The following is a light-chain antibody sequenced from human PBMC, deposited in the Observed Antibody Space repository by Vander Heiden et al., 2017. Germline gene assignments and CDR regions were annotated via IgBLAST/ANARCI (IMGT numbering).Light chain of an antibody. Sequence: QSALTQPASASASPGQSITISCTGSSSDVGAYNYVSWYQQQAGKAPKLMIYDVSKRPAGVYNRFSGSKSGNTASLTISGLQAEDEGDYYCSSYTSSSTHVFGTGTKVTVL. CDR3: SSYTSSSTHV. V-gene: IGLV2-14*03. CDR1: SSDVGAYNY. J-gene: IGLJ1*01. CDR2: DVS.